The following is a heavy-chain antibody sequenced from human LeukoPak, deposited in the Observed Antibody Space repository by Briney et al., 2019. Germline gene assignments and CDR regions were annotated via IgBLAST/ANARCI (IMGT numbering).Heavy chain of an antibody. CDR3: ARRVYRGRYCSGGSCYSEPGRPNWFDP. D-gene: IGHD2-15*01. CDR1: GGSISSSSYY. V-gene: IGHV4-39*01. J-gene: IGHJ5*02. CDR2: IYYSGST. Sequence: SETLSLTWTVSGGSISSSSYYWGWIRQPPGKGLEWIGSIYYSGSTYYNPSLKSRVTISVDTSKNQFSLKLSSVPAADTAVYYCARRVYRGRYCSGGSCYSEPGRPNWFDPWGQGTLVTVSS.